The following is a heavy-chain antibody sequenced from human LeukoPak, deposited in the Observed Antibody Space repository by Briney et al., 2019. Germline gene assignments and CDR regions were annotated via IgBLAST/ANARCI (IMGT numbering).Heavy chain of an antibody. J-gene: IGHJ4*02. Sequence: GGSLRPSCAASGFTFNTYWMAWVRQAPGKGLEWVANIKEDESAKHQADSVKGRFTIFRDNAQNSVYLQMSSLRGEDTAIYYCARDVGGSLDYWGQGTLVTVSS. D-gene: IGHD1-26*01. V-gene: IGHV3-7*01. CDR2: IKEDESAK. CDR3: ARDVGGSLDY. CDR1: GFTFNTYW.